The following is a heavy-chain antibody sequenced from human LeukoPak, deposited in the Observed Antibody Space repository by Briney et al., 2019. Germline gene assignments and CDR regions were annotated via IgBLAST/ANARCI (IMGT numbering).Heavy chain of an antibody. CDR3: ARDPNYYDSSGYRPFDY. V-gene: IGHV1-69*01. CDR1: GGTFSSYA. D-gene: IGHD3-22*01. CDR2: IIPIFGTA. Sequence: SVTVSCTASGGTFSSYAISWVRQAPGQGLEWMGGIIPIFGTANYAQKFQGRVTITADESTSTAYMELSSLRSEDTAVYYCARDPNYYDSSGYRPFDYWGQGTLVTVSS. J-gene: IGHJ4*02.